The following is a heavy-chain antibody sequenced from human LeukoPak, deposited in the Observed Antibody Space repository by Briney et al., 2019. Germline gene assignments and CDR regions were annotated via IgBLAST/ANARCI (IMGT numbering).Heavy chain of an antibody. Sequence: GGSLRLSCAASGFTFSSYAMSWVRQAPGKGLEWVSAISGSGGSTYYADSVKGRFTISRDNSKNTLYLQMNSLRAEDAAVYYCAKDLRWLQYGYWGQGTLVTVSS. D-gene: IGHD5-24*01. CDR1: GFTFSSYA. J-gene: IGHJ4*02. CDR3: AKDLRWLQYGY. V-gene: IGHV3-23*01. CDR2: ISGSGGST.